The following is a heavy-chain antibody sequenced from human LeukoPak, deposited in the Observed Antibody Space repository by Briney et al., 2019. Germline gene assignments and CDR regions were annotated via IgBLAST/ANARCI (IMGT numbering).Heavy chain of an antibody. CDR2: IYSGGST. CDR3: ASAGNRPLDY. CDR1: GFTVSSNY. Sequence: AGGSLRLSCAASGFTVSSNYMSWVRQAPGKGLEWVSVIYSGGSTYDADSVKGRFTISRDNSKNTLYLQMNSLRGEDTAVYYCASAGNRPLDYWGQGTLVTVSS. J-gene: IGHJ4*02. V-gene: IGHV3-53*01.